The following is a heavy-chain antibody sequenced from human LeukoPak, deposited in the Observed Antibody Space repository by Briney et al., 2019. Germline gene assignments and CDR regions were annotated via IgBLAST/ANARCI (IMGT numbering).Heavy chain of an antibody. CDR3: ARTETLWFGELFPDY. J-gene: IGHJ4*02. V-gene: IGHV3-7*01. D-gene: IGHD3-10*01. CDR1: GFTFSSSW. CDR2: IKQDGSEK. Sequence: PGGSLRLSCAASGFTFSSSWMSWVRQAPGKGLERVANIKQDGSEKYYVDSVKGRFTISRDNAKNSLYLQMNSLRAEDTAVYYCARTETLWFGELFPDYWGQGTLVTVSS.